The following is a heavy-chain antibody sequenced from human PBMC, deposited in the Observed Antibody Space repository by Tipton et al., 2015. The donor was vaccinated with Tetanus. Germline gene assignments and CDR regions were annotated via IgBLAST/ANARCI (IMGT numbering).Heavy chain of an antibody. CDR2: VNQDGTES. V-gene: IGHV3-7*01. J-gene: IGHJ4*02. CDR3: VRDLNWGSGY. CDR1: GYTFTRYW. D-gene: IGHD7-27*01. Sequence: SLRLSCVASGYTFTRYWMSWVRQAPGKGLEWVGNVNQDGTESYYVDSMKDRFTISRDNAKNSLYLQMSSLRAEDTALYYCVRDLNWGSGYWGQGTLVTVSS.